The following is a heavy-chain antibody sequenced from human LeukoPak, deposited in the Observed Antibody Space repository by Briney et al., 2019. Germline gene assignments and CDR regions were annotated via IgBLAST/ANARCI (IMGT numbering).Heavy chain of an antibody. J-gene: IGHJ4*02. CDR1: GFTFSAYN. CDR3: ARERPLDY. Sequence: PGGSLRLSCAASGFTFSAYNMNWVRQAPGKGPEWVSFISNSGSDMYYRDSVKGRFTISRDNAKNSLHLQMDSLRAEDTAVYFCARERPLDYWGQGTLVTVSS. V-gene: IGHV3-48*01. CDR2: ISNSGSDM.